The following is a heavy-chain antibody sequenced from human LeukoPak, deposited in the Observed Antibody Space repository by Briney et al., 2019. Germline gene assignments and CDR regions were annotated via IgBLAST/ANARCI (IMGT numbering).Heavy chain of an antibody. J-gene: IGHJ4*01. Sequence: TGGSLRFSCAASGFTFRTYGMNWVRQAPGKGLEWISYINSDSDTVYYSNSVKGRFTISRDNAKKSLYLQMNSLRAEDTAMYYCARETRGESDYWGHGTLVTVSS. CDR2: INSDSDTV. V-gene: IGHV3-48*04. CDR3: ARETRGESDY. D-gene: IGHD3-10*01. CDR1: GFTFRTYG.